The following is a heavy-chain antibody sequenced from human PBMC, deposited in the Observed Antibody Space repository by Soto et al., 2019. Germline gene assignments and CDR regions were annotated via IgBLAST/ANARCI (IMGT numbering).Heavy chain of an antibody. CDR3: ARDLGYCRSGTCYREWFDP. CDR1: GYTFTTHG. V-gene: IGHV1-18*01. J-gene: IGHJ5*02. Sequence: QVQLVQSGAEVKKPGASVKVSCKASGYTFTTHGISWVRQVPGQGLEWMGWVRGDNGHTNYAQSLQGRVTMTTDTSTNTAYMGLRSIRSDDTAVYYWARDLGYCRSGTCYREWFDPWGQGTLVTVSS. CDR2: VRGDNGHT. D-gene: IGHD2-15*01.